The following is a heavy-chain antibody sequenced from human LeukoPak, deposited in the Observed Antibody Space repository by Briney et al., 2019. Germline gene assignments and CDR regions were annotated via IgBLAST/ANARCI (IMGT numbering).Heavy chain of an antibody. J-gene: IGHJ6*02. CDR3: ARGDVVVVVQDYYYYGMDV. D-gene: IGHD2-15*01. CDR1: GGSISGGDYY. V-gene: IGHV4-30-4*01. CDR2: IYYSGST. Sequence: SETLSLTCTVSGGSISGGDYYWSWIRQPPGKGLEWIGDIYYSGSTYYNPSLKSRVTISVDTSKNQFSLKLSSVTAADTAVYYCARGDVVVVVQDYYYYGMDVWGQGTTVTVSS.